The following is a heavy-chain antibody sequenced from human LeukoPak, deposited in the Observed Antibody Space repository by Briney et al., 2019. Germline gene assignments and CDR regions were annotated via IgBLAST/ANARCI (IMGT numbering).Heavy chain of an antibody. V-gene: IGHV1-18*04. CDR2: INTYNYNT. CDR1: GYTFTNYG. Sequence: ASVKVSCKASGYTFTNYGISWVRQAPGQGLEWMGWINTYNYNTNYVQKLQGRVAMTTDTSSSTAYMELRSLRSDDTAVYYCARQRIEVPTALVDYWGQGTLVTVSS. CDR3: ARQRIEVPTALVDY. J-gene: IGHJ4*02. D-gene: IGHD2-2*01.